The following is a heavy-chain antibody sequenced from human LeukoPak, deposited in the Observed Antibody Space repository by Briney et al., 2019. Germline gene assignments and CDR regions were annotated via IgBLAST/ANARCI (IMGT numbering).Heavy chain of an antibody. CDR2: IHDGGST. V-gene: IGHV4-4*02. Sequence: SETLSLTCAVSGDSISNINWWWSWVRQPPGKGLEWIGEIHDGGSTTYHPSLKSRVTISVDKSKNQFSLTLTSVAAADTAVYFCARGAHYAWNSWGQGTLVTVSS. J-gene: IGHJ4*02. CDR3: ARGAHYAWNS. CDR1: GDSISNINW. D-gene: IGHD3-16*01.